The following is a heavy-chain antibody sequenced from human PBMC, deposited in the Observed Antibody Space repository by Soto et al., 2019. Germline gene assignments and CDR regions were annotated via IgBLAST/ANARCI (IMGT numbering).Heavy chain of an antibody. J-gene: IGHJ4*02. V-gene: IGHV1-3*05. Sequence: QVQLVQSGAEEKKPGASVKVSCKASGYTFTSYAMHWVRQAPGQRLEWMGWINAGNGNTKYSQKFQGRVTITSDTYASTAYMELSSLRSEDTPVNYCARSIVVVTALDYWGQGTLVTVSS. D-gene: IGHD2-21*02. CDR3: ARSIVVVTALDY. CDR2: INAGNGNT. CDR1: GYTFTSYA.